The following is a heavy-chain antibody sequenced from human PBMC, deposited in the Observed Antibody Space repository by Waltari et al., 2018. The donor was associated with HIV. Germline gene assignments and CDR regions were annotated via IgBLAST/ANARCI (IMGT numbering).Heavy chain of an antibody. J-gene: IGHJ6*02. CDR1: GYTFSNYD. CDR2: MNPNSGNA. CDR3: ARGGEMGAPYVGMDV. V-gene: IGHV1-8*01. Sequence: QAQLVQSGAEVKRPGASVKVSCKASGYTFSNYDFNWVRQATGQVLEWMGWMNPNSGNAGVVQKFQGRVTMTRDTSISTAYMELSSLGSEDTAVYYCARGGEMGAPYVGMDVWGQGTTVTVSS. D-gene: IGHD3-10*01.